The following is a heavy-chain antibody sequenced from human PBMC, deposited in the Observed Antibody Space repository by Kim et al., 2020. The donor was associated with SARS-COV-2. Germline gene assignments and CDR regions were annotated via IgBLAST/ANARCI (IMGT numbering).Heavy chain of an antibody. Sequence: GGSLRLSCAVSGFTFSSYGMSWVRQAPGKGLQWVSAFTTDATSTHYADSVEGRFIISRDNSKNTLYLEMNNLRADDTAVYFCAKAAGHSFGNYFESWGQGTLGTVSS. CDR2: FTTDATST. D-gene: IGHD3-16*01. V-gene: IGHV3-23*01. CDR1: GFTFSSYG. CDR3: AKAAGHSFGNYFES. J-gene: IGHJ4*02.